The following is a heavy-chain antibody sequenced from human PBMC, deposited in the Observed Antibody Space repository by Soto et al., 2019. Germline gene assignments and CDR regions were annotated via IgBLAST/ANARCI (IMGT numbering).Heavy chain of an antibody. D-gene: IGHD4-17*01. J-gene: IGHJ4*02. CDR3: ARLAASDYGDYVFDY. V-gene: IGHV4-39*01. CDR1: GGSISSSSYY. CDR2: IYYSGST. Sequence: QLQLQESGPGLVKPSETLSLTCTVSGGSISSSSYYWGWIRQPPGKGLEWIGSIYYSGSTYYNPSLKSRVTISVDTSKNQFSLKLSSVTAADTAVYYCARLAASDYGDYVFDYWGQGTLVTVSS.